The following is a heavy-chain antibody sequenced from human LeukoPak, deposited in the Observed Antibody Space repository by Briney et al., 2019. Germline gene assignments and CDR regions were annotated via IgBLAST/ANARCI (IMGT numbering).Heavy chain of an antibody. V-gene: IGHV1-8*01. J-gene: IGHJ4*02. CDR1: GYTFTSYD. CDR3: AGISYVYDYMVARD. D-gene: IGHD3-16*01. CDR2: MNPNSGHT. Sequence: GASVKVSCKTSGYTFTSYDINWVRQASGQGLEWMGWMNPNSGHTGLAQKFQGRLTMTRDTSINTAYMELSSLTSEDTAVYYCAGISYVYDYMVARDWGQGTRVTVSS.